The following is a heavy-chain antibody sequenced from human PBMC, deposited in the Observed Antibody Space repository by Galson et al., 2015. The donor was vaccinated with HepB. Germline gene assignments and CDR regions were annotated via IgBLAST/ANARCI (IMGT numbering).Heavy chain of an antibody. V-gene: IGHV1-8*01. D-gene: IGHD3-9*01. Sequence: SVKVSCKASGYTFTSYDINWVRQATGQGLEWMGWMNPNSGNTGYAQEFQGRVTMTRNTSISTAYMELSSLRSEDTAVYYCARGAKSTSLRYFDWLPTYYFDYWGQGTLVTVSS. J-gene: IGHJ4*02. CDR2: MNPNSGNT. CDR3: ARGAKSTSLRYFDWLPTYYFDY. CDR1: GYTFTSYD.